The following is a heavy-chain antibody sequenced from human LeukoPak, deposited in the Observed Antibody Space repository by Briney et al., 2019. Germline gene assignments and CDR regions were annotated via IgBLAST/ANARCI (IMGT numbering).Heavy chain of an antibody. J-gene: IGHJ4*02. V-gene: IGHV3-30-3*01. Sequence: GGSLRLSCAASGFTFSSYAMHWVRQAPGKGLEWVAVISYDGSNKYYADSVKGGFTISRDNSKNTLYLQMNSLRAEDTAVYYCARVSDFRKLEYYFDYWGQGTLVTVSS. D-gene: IGHD1-1*01. CDR3: ARVSDFRKLEYYFDY. CDR2: ISYDGSNK. CDR1: GFTFSSYA.